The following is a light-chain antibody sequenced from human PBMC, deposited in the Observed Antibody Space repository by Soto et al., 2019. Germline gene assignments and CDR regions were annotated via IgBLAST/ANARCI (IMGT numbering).Light chain of an antibody. CDR1: RSNIGSNT. V-gene: IGLV1-44*01. Sequence: QPVLTQPPSASGTPGRSVTISCSGSRSNIGSNTVTWYQQVPGTAPKLLIYSTNQRPSGVPDRFSASKSDTSASLTISGLQSEDEADYYCAAWDDSLSGCVIFGGGTKVTVL. J-gene: IGLJ2*01. CDR2: STN. CDR3: AAWDDSLSGCVI.